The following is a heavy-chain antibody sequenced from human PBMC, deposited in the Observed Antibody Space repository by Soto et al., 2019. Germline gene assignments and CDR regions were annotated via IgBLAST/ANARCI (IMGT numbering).Heavy chain of an antibody. CDR1: GFIFSSYD. J-gene: IGHJ5*01. Sequence: EVQLLESGGGLVQPGGSLRLSCAASGFIFSSYDMAWVRQAPGKGLEWVSTVSSSADAIQYADSVKGRFTISRDNSKNTLYLEMNNLGDEDTATYYCAKSYFFSWYDSWGQGTLVTVSS. CDR2: VSSSADAI. CDR3: AKSYFFSWYDS. V-gene: IGHV3-23*01. D-gene: IGHD3-10*01.